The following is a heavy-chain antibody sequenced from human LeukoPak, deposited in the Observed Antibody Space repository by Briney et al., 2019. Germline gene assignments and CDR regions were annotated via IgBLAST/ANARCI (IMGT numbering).Heavy chain of an antibody. CDR2: FDPEDGET. D-gene: IGHD1-26*01. J-gene: IGHJ4*02. V-gene: IGHV1-24*01. CDR3: ATAPSGSYVDY. CDR1: GYTLTELS. Sequence: ASVKVPCKVSGYTLTELSMHWVRQAPGKGLEWMGGFDPEDGETIYAQKFQGRVTVAEDTSTDTAYMELSSLRSEDTAVYYCATAPSGSYVDYWGQGTLVTVSS.